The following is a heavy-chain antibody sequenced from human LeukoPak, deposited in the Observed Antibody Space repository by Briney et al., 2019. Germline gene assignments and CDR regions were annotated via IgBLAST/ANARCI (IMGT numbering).Heavy chain of an antibody. V-gene: IGHV4-59*01. J-gene: IGHJ4*02. CDR2: IYYTGST. CDR3: ARDRGDGYDYFWDY. D-gene: IGHD5-12*01. Sequence: PSDTLSLTCTVSGGSISTYYWSWIRQPPGKGLEWLGYIYYTGSTNYNPSLKSRVTISVNTSKNQFSLKLSSVTAADTAVYYCARDRGDGYDYFWDYWGQGTLVTVSS. CDR1: GGSISTYY.